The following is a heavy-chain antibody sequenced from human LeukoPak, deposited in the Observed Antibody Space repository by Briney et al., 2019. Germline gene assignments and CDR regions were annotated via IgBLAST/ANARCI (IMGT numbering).Heavy chain of an antibody. V-gene: IGHV4-39*07. CDR2: IYYSGST. D-gene: IGHD1/OR15-1a*01. CDR1: GGSISSSSYY. J-gene: IGHJ6*03. Sequence: SETLSLTCTVSGGSISSSSYYWGWIRQPPGKGLEWIGSIYYSGSTYYNPSLKSRVTMSVDTSKNQFSLKLSSVTAADTAVYYCARAAWNIYYYYYYYMDVWGKGTTVTVSS. CDR3: ARAAWNIYYYYYYYMDV.